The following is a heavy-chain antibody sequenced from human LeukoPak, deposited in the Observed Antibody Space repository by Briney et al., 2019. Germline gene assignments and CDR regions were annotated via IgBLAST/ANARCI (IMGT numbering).Heavy chain of an antibody. Sequence: GGSLRLSCAASGFTFSSYWMSWVRQAPGKGLEWVANIKQDGSEKYYVDSVKGRFTISRDNAKNSLYLQMNSLRAEDTAVYYRAKGGNYYGSGSPNYWGQGTLVTVSS. CDR2: IKQDGSEK. CDR1: GFTFSSYW. CDR3: AKGGNYYGSGSPNY. J-gene: IGHJ4*02. D-gene: IGHD3-10*01. V-gene: IGHV3-7*03.